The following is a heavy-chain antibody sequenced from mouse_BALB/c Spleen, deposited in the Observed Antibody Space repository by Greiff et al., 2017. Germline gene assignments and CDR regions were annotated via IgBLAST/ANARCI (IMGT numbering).Heavy chain of an antibody. CDR1: GYTFTEYI. J-gene: IGHJ2*01. D-gene: IGHD1-1*01. CDR2: FYPGSGSI. Sequence: VQRVESGAGLVKPGASVKLSCKASGYTFTEYIIHWVKQRSGQGLEWIGWFYPGSGSIKYNEKFKDKATLTADKSSSTVYMELSRLTSEDSAVYFCARHEDRYYYGSSYRGPFDYWGQGTTLTVSS. V-gene: IGHV1-62-2*01. CDR3: ARHEDRYYYGSSYRGPFDY.